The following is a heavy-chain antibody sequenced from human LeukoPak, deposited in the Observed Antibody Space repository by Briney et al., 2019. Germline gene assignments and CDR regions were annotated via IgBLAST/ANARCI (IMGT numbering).Heavy chain of an antibody. D-gene: IGHD3-16*01. Sequence: PGGSLRLSCAASGFTFSTYWMTWVRQAPGKGLEWVANMKGDGSETHYVDSVKGRFTISRGNAKNSLYLQMNSLRAEDTAVYYCARPAYTAAYDLWGQGTMVTVSS. CDR3: ARPAYTAAYDL. J-gene: IGHJ3*01. CDR2: MKGDGSET. CDR1: GFTFSTYW. V-gene: IGHV3-7*01.